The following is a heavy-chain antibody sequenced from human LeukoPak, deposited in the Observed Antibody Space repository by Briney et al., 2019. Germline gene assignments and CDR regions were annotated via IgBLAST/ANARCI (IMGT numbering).Heavy chain of an antibody. CDR3: ARGEGY. V-gene: IGHV3-53*01. Sequence: GGSLRLSCAASGFTFDDYAMHSVRQAPGKGLEWVSVIYSGGSTYYADSVKGRFTISRDNSKNTLYLQMNSLRAEDTAVYYCARGEGYWGQGTLVTVSS. CDR1: GFTFDDYA. J-gene: IGHJ4*02. CDR2: IYSGGST.